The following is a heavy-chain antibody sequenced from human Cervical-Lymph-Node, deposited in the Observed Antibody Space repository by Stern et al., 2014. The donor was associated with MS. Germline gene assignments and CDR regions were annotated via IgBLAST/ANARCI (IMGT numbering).Heavy chain of an antibody. Sequence: QVTLRESGPPLVKPPQTLTLTCTFSGFSLSTRGVGVGWIRQPPGKALAWLAVLYWDDDKRYSPSLESRLTITKDASTNQVVLTMTNMDPVDTATYYCAHWTTVMYFNHWGQGTLVTVSS. J-gene: IGHJ1*01. V-gene: IGHV2-5*02. CDR3: AHWTTVMYFNH. CDR2: LYWDDDK. D-gene: IGHD4-17*01. CDR1: GFSLSTRGVG.